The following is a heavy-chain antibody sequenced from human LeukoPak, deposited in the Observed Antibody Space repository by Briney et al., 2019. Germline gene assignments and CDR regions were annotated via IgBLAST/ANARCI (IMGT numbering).Heavy chain of an antibody. CDR1: GYTLTELS. CDR2: FDPEDGET. D-gene: IGHD3-10*01. V-gene: IGHV1-24*01. CDR3: ATAGYYGSGSYYKRGYYFDY. J-gene: IGHJ4*02. Sequence: ASVKVSCKVSGYTLTELSMHWVRQTPGKGLEWMGGFDPEDGETIYAQKFQGRVTMTEDTSTDTAYMELSSLRSEDTAVYYCATAGYYGSGSYYKRGYYFDYWGQGTLVTVFS.